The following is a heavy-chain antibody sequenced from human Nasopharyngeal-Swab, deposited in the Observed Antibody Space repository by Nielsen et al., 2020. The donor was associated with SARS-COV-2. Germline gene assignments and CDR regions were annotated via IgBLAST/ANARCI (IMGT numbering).Heavy chain of an antibody. D-gene: IGHD3-10*01. V-gene: IGHV4-59*01. CDR1: GGSISSYY. Sequence: SETLSLTCTVSGGSISSYYWSWIRQPPGKGLEWIGYIYYSGSTNYNPSLKSRVTISVDTSKNQFSLKLSSVTAADTAVYYCAGGFEYGSGSYYRTYYYYYMDVWGKGTTVTVSS. CDR3: AGGFEYGSGSYYRTYYYYYMDV. CDR2: IYYSGST. J-gene: IGHJ6*03.